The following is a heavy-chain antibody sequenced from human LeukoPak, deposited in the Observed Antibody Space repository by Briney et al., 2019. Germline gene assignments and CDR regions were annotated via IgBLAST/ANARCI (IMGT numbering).Heavy chain of an antibody. CDR1: GYTFTSNY. J-gene: IGHJ4*02. CDR3: ARDCSSTRCQGPVFDN. V-gene: IGHV1-46*01. CDR2: IHPSGGNT. D-gene: IGHD2-2*01. Sequence: ASVKLSCKASGYTFTSNYMHWVRQATGQGLEWMGIIHPSGGNTNYAQNFQGRVAITRDTSTSTVYMALSSLRSEDTAIYYCARDCSSTRCQGPVFDNWGQGTLVTVSS.